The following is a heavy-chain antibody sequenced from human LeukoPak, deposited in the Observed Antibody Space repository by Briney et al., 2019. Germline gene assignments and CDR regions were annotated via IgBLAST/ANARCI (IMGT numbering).Heavy chain of an antibody. CDR1: GYTFTGHY. J-gene: IGHJ4*02. Sequence: ASVNVSCKASGYTFTGHYVHWVRQAPGQGLEWMGWINGNTGDTNYAQRFQGRVTVIRETSISTMYMELSRLRSDDTAVYYCAREYSSSLFDYWGQGTLVTVSS. CDR2: INGNTGDT. D-gene: IGHD6-13*01. V-gene: IGHV1-2*02. CDR3: AREYSSSLFDY.